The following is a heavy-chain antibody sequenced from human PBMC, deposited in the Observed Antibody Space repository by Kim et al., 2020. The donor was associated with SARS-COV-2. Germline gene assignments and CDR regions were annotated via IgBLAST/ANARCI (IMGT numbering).Heavy chain of an antibody. CDR3: AREVGATLPYYYYYGMDV. CDR2: IYYSGST. D-gene: IGHD1-26*01. Sequence: SETLSLTCTVSGGSVSSGSYYWSWIRQPPGKGLEWIGYIYYSGSTNYNPSLKSRVTISVDTSKNQFSLKLSSVTAADTAVYYCAREVGATLPYYYYYGMDVWGQGTTVTVSS. V-gene: IGHV4-61*01. J-gene: IGHJ6*02. CDR1: GGSVSSGSYY.